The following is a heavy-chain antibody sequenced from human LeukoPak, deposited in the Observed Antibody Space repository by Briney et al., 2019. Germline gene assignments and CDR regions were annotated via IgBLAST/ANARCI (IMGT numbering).Heavy chain of an antibody. CDR3: ARARYSSGWYGGVRAFDI. D-gene: IGHD6-19*01. CDR2: IYYSGST. J-gene: IGHJ3*02. CDR1: GGSISSGDYY. Sequence: SETLSLTCTVSGGSISSGDYYWSWIRQPPGTGLEWIGYIYYSGSTYYNPSLKSRVTISVDTSKNQFSLKLSSVTAADTAVYYCARARYSSGWYGGVRAFDIWGQGTMVTVSS. V-gene: IGHV4-30-4*01.